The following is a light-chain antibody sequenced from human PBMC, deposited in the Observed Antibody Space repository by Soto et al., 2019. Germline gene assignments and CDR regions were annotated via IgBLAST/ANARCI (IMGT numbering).Light chain of an antibody. CDR3: QSYDTSLSGVV. J-gene: IGLJ2*01. V-gene: IGLV1-40*01. CDR1: SSNIGIPYD. CDR2: GDS. Sequence: QSVLTQPPSVSGAPGQRVTISCTGSSSNIGIPYDVHWYQQLPGTAPKLLIYGDSNRASGVPDRFSGSKSGTAASLAITGLQADDEADYYCQSYDTSLSGVVFGGGTKLTVL.